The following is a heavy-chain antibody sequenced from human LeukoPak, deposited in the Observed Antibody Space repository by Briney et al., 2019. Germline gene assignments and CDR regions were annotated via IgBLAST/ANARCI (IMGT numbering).Heavy chain of an antibody. J-gene: IGHJ5*02. CDR2: IYITGST. D-gene: IGHD6-13*01. CDR3: ASMSSSWYGNWFDP. CDR1: GGSISSGSYY. Sequence: PSQTLSLTCTVSGGSISSGSYYLTWIRQPAGKGLEWIGRIYITGSTNYNPSLKSRVTISVDTSKNQFSLKLNSVTAADTAVYYCASMSSSWYGNWFDPWGQGTLVTVSS. V-gene: IGHV4-61*02.